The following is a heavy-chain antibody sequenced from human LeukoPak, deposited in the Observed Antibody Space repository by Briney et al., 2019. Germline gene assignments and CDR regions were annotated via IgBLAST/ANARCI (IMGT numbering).Heavy chain of an antibody. CDR1: GFTFSSYA. Sequence: GGSLRLSCAASGFTFSSYAMSWVRQAPGKGLEWVSAISGSGGSTYYADSVKGRFTISRDNSKNTLYLQMNSLRAEDTAVYYCAKVPTRKALGDYFTPLWYFDLWGRGTLDTVSS. CDR2: ISGSGGST. D-gene: IGHD4-17*01. V-gene: IGHV3-23*01. CDR3: AKVPTRKALGDYFTPLWYFDL. J-gene: IGHJ2*01.